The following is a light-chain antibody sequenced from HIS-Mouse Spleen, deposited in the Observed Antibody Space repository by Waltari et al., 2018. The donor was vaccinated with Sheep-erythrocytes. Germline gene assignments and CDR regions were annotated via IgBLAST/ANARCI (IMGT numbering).Light chain of an antibody. CDR2: DVS. Sequence: QSALTQPRSVSGSPGQSVTISCTGTSSDVGGYNYVSWYQQHPGKAPKLMIYDVSKRSSGVPARFSGSKSGNTASLTISGLQAEDEADYYCCSYAGSYNHVFATGTKVTVL. CDR3: CSYAGSYNHV. CDR1: SSDVGGYNY. J-gene: IGLJ1*01. V-gene: IGLV2-11*01.